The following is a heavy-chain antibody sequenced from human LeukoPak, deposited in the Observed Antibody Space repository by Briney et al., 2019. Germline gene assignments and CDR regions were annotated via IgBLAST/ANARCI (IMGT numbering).Heavy chain of an antibody. CDR3: ARDREGYYDILTGYYGVGAFDI. CDR1: GGTFSSYA. CDR2: IIPILGIA. V-gene: IGHV1-69*04. J-gene: IGHJ3*02. D-gene: IGHD3-9*01. Sequence: SVKVSCKASGGTFSSYAISWVRQAPGHGLGWMGRIIPILGIANYAQKFQGRVTITADKSTSTAYMELSRLRSDDTAVYYCARDREGYYDILTGYYGVGAFDIWGQGTMVTVSS.